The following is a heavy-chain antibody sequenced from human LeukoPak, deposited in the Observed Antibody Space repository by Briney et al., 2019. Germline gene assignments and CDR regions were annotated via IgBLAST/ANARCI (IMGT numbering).Heavy chain of an antibody. CDR3: ARYLGLSRFLDP. J-gene: IGHJ5*02. Sequence: GGSLRLSRAASGFTVSSNYMSWVRQAPGKGLEWVSVIYSGGSTYYADSVKGRFTISRDNSKNTLYLQMNSLRAEDTAVYYCARYLGLSRFLDPWGQGTLVTVSS. CDR1: GFTVSSNY. CDR2: IYSGGST. V-gene: IGHV3-53*01. D-gene: IGHD3-16*02.